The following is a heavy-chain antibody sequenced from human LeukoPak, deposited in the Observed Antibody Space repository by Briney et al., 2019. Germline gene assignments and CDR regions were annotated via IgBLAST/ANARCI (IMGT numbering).Heavy chain of an antibody. Sequence: SETLSLTCTVSGFSVSDIYCWGWIRQPPGMGLEWIGTFCRSGGTYYNPSLKSRVTISVDRSKNQFSLKLSSVTAADTAVYYCARRTTPGRNGDYYYYYMDVWGKGTTVTVSS. V-gene: IGHV4-38-2*02. CDR1: GFSVSDIYC. D-gene: IGHD1-1*01. CDR3: ARRTTPGRNGDYYYYYMDV. CDR2: FCRSGGT. J-gene: IGHJ6*03.